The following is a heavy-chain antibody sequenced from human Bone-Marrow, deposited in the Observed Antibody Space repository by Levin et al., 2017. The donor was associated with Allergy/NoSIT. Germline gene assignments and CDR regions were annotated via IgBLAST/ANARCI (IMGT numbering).Heavy chain of an antibody. CDR3: VRTGGGNYYYYYMDV. Sequence: PSETLSLTCTLSGGYISSYYWTWIRQPPGKGLEWIGKIDYSTSTNYSPSLKSRVTISLDTSRNQFSLKLSSVTAADTAVYYCVRTGGGNYYYYYMDVWGKGTTVTVS. D-gene: IGHD4-23*01. J-gene: IGHJ6*03. CDR2: IDYSTST. CDR1: GGYISSYY. V-gene: IGHV4-59*08.